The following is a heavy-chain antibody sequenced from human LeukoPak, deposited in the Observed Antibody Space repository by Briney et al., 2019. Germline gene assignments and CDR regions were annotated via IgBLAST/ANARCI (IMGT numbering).Heavy chain of an antibody. CDR1: GFSFSSYG. CDR2: IRYDGNIK. V-gene: IGHV3-30*02. Sequence: AGGSLRLSCAASGFSFSSYGMHWVRQAPGKGLEWVAFIRYDGNIKHYADSVKGRFTISRDSSKNTLHLQMNSLRPEDTAVYYCAKGGSSSWDYFDYWGQGTLVTVSS. J-gene: IGHJ4*02. D-gene: IGHD6-13*01. CDR3: AKGGSSSWDYFDY.